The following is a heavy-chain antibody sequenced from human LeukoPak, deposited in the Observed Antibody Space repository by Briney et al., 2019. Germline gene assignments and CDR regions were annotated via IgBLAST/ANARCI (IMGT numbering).Heavy chain of an antibody. V-gene: IGHV3-21*01. CDR3: ARDYTDYYYYYYMDV. Sequence: GGSLRLSCAASGFTFSNHAMNWVRQAPGQGLEWVSSIDGRSTDIYYADSVKGRFTISRDNAKNSLYLQMNSLRAEDTAVYYCARDYTDYYYYYYMDVWGKGTTVTVSS. D-gene: IGHD4-11*01. J-gene: IGHJ6*03. CDR1: GFTFSNHA. CDR2: IDGRSTDI.